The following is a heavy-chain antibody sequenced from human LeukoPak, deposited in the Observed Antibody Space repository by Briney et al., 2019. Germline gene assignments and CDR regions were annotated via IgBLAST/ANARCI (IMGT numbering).Heavy chain of an antibody. D-gene: IGHD2-21*01. V-gene: IGHV1-18*04. CDR3: ARGDFDFDS. CDR2: INPHTGDT. J-gene: IGHJ4*02. CDR1: GYSFITYG. Sequence: AGVTVSHKASGYSFITYGIRWVGQAPAQGVARVGWINPHTGDTKNAQILHDRVTMTADPFTDTAYMELRSLRADDTAVYYCARGDFDFDSWGQGTLVTVS.